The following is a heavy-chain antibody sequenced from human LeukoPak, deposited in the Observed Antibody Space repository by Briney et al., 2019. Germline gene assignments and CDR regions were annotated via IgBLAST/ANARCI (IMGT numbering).Heavy chain of an antibody. CDR1: GGTFSSYA. J-gene: IGHJ4*02. Sequence: SVNVSCKASGGTFSSYAISWVRQAPGQGLEWMGRIIPIVGTANYAQKFQGRVTITADKSTSTAYMELSSLRSEDTAVYYCARLPAYGDCGGDCHLDYWGQGTLVTVSS. CDR3: ARLPAYGDCGGDCHLDY. CDR2: IIPIVGTA. D-gene: IGHD2-21*02. V-gene: IGHV1-69*04.